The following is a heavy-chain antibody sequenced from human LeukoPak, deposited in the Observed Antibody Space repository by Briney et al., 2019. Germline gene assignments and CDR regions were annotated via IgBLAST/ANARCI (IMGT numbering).Heavy chain of an antibody. CDR1: GGSISSYY. D-gene: IGHD6-19*01. V-gene: IGHV4-59*01. CDR3: ARGTVQWLVQKNDAFDI. Sequence: PSETLSLTCTVSGGSISSYYWSWIRQPPGKGLEWIGYIYYSGSTNYNPSLKSRVTISVDTSKNQFSLKLSSVTAADTAVYYCARGTVQWLVQKNDAFDIWGQGTMVTVSS. CDR2: IYYSGST. J-gene: IGHJ3*02.